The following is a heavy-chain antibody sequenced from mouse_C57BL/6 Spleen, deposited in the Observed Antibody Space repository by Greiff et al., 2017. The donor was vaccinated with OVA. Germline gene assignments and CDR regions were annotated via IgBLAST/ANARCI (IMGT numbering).Heavy chain of an antibody. V-gene: IGHV1-82*01. CDR3: ARVAYYYGSSPSFAY. D-gene: IGHD1-1*01. J-gene: IGHJ3*01. CDR1: GYAFSSSW. CDR2: IYPGDGDT. Sequence: VKLQESGPELVKPGASVKISCKASGYAFSSSWMNWVKQRPGKGLEWIGRIYPGDGDTNYNGKFKGKATLTADKSSSTAYMQLSSLTSEDSAVYFCARVAYYYGSSPSFAYWGQGTLVTVSA.